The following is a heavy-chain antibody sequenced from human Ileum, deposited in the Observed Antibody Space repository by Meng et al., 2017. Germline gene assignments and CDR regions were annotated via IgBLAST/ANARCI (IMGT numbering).Heavy chain of an antibody. J-gene: IGHJ4*02. D-gene: IGHD3-22*01. CDR3: ARDRDSSGYYPY. V-gene: IGHV4-30-4*01. CDR2: IYYSGST. Sequence: QVQLQESGPGLAKPSQTLSLTCTVSGGSISSGYYYWSWIRQPPGKGLEWIGYIYYSGSTYYSPSLKSRLTISVDTSKNQFSLKLSSVTAADTAVYYCARDRDSSGYYPYWGQGTLVTVSS. CDR1: GGSISSGYYY.